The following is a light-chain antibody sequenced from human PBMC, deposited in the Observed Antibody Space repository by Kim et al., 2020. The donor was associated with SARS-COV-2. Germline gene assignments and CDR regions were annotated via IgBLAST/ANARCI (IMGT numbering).Light chain of an antibody. J-gene: IGLJ2*01. CDR1: KLGDKN. CDR3: QAWDSSTVV. V-gene: IGLV3-1*01. Sequence: SYELTQPPSVSVSPGQTAIITCSGNKLGDKNVCWYQQRPGQSPLLVIYEDIKRPSGIPERVSGSNSGNTATLTISGTQAMDEADYYCQAWDSSTVVFGRGTQLTVL. CDR2: EDI.